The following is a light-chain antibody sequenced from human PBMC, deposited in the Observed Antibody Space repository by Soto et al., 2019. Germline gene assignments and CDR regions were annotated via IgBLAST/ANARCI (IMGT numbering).Light chain of an antibody. CDR2: GAS. V-gene: IGKV3-15*01. CDR3: QQYNNWPSGT. Sequence: PGEIATLSCRASQNVDTKYLAWYQFKPGQAPRIIIFGASGRATGIPARFSGSGSGTEFTLTITSLQSEDFAVYYCQQYNNWPSGTFGQGTKVDIK. J-gene: IGKJ1*01. CDR1: QNVDTKY.